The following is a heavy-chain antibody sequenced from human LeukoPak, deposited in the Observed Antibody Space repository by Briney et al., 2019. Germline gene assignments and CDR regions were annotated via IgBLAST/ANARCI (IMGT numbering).Heavy chain of an antibody. J-gene: IGHJ5*02. V-gene: IGHV3-30*18. CDR1: GFTFSSYG. CDR2: ISYDGSNK. D-gene: IGHD3-10*01. CDR3: AKDRGTPGWFGESYNWFDP. Sequence: PGGSLRLSCAASGFTFSSYGMHWVRQAPGKGLEWVAVISYDGSNKYYADSVKGRFTISRDNSKNTLYLQMNSLRAEDTAVYYCAKDRGTPGWFGESYNWFDPWGQGTLVTVSS.